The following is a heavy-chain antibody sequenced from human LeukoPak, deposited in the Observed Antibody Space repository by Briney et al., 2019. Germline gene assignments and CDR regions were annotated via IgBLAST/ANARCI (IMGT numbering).Heavy chain of an antibody. V-gene: IGHV3-30-3*01. Sequence: GGSLRLSCAASGFTFSSYAMHWVRQAPGKGLEWVTLISYDGSNKYYADSVKGRFTISRDNSKSTLYLQMNSLRAEDTAVYYCTSYRAEYFQHWGQGTLVTVSS. CDR3: TSYRAEYFQH. J-gene: IGHJ1*01. CDR1: GFTFSSYA. CDR2: ISYDGSNK.